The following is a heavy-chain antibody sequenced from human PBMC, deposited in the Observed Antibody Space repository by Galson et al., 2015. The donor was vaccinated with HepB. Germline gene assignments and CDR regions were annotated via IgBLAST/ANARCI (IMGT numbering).Heavy chain of an antibody. CDR3: AKDGIMVANNPYHFHY. CDR2: ITSSGGNS. D-gene: IGHD2-15*01. CDR1: GFTFSRYA. V-gene: IGHV3-23*01. J-gene: IGHJ4*02. Sequence: SLRLSCAASGFTFSRYAMTWVRQAPGKGLEWVSSITSSGGNSYYTESVKGRFTISRDNSKNTLSLQLNSLRVEDTAVYYCAKDGIMVANNPYHFHYWGQGTLVTVSS.